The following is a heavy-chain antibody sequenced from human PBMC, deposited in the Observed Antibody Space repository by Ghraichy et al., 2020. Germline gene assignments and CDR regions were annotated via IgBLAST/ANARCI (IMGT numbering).Heavy chain of an antibody. CDR3: ARPDYDILTGYYH. J-gene: IGHJ5*02. D-gene: IGHD3-9*01. CDR1: GGSISSSSYY. Sequence: SQTLSLTCTVSGGSISSSSYYWGWIRQPPGKGLEWIGSIYYSGSTYYKPSLKSRVTISVDTSKNQFSLKLSSVTAADTAVYYCARPDYDILTGYYHWGQGTLVTVSS. CDR2: IYYSGST. V-gene: IGHV4-39*01.